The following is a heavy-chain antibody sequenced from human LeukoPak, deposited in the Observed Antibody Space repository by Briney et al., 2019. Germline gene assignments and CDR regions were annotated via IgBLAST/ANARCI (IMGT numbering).Heavy chain of an antibody. CDR3: ERDLTAVAAPDD. V-gene: IGHV1-2*02. CDR1: GYTFTGYY. D-gene: IGHD6-19*01. J-gene: IGHJ4*02. Sequence: GASVKVSCKASGYTFTGYYMHWVRQAPGQGLEWMGWINPHSGGTNYAHRFPGRVTMTSDTSISTAYMELSRLRSDDTAVYYCERDLTAVAAPDDWGQGTLVTDSS. CDR2: INPHSGGT.